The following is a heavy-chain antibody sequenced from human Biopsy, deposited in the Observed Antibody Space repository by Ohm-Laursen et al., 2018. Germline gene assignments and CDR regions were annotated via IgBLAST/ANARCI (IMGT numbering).Heavy chain of an antibody. J-gene: IGHJ5*02. CDR1: GYTFTSYE. CDR2: MNPDSGNT. D-gene: IGHD3-10*01. V-gene: IGHV1-8*01. Sequence: ASVKVSCKTSGYTFTSYEINWVRQATGQGLEWIGWMNPDSGNTGYAQNFQGRVTMTRNTSISTAYMELSSLRSEDTAVYFCARADPPLFYYGSGSSNWFDPWGQGTLVIVSS. CDR3: ARADPPLFYYGSGSSNWFDP.